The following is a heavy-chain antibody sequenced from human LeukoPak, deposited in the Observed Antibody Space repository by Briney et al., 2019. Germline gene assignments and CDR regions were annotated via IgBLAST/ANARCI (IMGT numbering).Heavy chain of an antibody. CDR2: IDPSDSYS. D-gene: IGHD6-19*01. CDR1: GYSFSSYW. CDR3: ARHDSTGWYYFDY. J-gene: IGHJ4*02. Sequence: PGESLKISCKGSGYSFSSYWIGWVRQMPGKGLEWMGRIDPSDSYSNYSPSFQGHVTISADKSISTAYLQWGSLQASYTARYYCARHDSTGWYYFDYWGQGTLVTVSS. V-gene: IGHV5-10-1*01.